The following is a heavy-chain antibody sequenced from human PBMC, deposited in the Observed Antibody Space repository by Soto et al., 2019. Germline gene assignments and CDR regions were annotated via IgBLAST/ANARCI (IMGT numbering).Heavy chain of an antibody. CDR1: GGSISSYY. J-gene: IGHJ6*03. CDR2: IYYSGST. D-gene: IGHD2-2*01. V-gene: IGHV4-59*08. CDR3: ARAYCSSTSCYAQYYYYYYMDV. Sequence: SETLSLTCTVSGGSISSYYWSWIRQPPGKGLEWIGYIYYSGSTNYNPSLKSRVTISVDTSKNQFSLKLSSVTAADTAVYYCARAYCSSTSCYAQYYYYYYMDVWGKGTTVTVSS.